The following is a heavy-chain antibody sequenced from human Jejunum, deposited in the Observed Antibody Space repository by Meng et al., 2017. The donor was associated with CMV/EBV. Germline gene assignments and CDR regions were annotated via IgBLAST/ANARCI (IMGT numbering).Heavy chain of an antibody. D-gene: IGHD2-2*01. V-gene: IGHV3-7*01. J-gene: IGHJ4*02. CDR2: IKQDGSEK. CDR1: GFTFSSYW. CDR3: AKEPTNSWSFDF. Sequence: ASGFTFSSYWVSWVRQAPGKGLEWVANIKQDGSEKYYVDSVKGRFTISRDNSKNTLYLQMNSLRAEDTAVYYCAKEPTNSWSFDFWGQGTRVTVSS.